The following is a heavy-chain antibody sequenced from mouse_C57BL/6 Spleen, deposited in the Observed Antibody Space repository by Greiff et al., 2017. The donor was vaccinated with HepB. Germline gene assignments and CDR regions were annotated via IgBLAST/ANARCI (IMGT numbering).Heavy chain of an antibody. V-gene: IGHV1-63*01. Sequence: QVQLQQSGAELVRPGTSVKMSCKASGYTFTNYWIGWAKQRPGHGLEWIGDIYPGGGYTNYNEKFKGKATLTADKSSSTAYMQFSSLTSEDSAIYYCARGGDYYGNYLYYFDYWGQGTTLTVSS. CDR2: IYPGGGYT. D-gene: IGHD2-1*01. CDR1: GYTFTNYW. J-gene: IGHJ2*01. CDR3: ARGGDYYGNYLYYFDY.